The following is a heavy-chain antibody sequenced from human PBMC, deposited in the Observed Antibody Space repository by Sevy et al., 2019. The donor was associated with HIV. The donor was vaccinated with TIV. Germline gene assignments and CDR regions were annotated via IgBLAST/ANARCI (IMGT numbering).Heavy chain of an antibody. CDR2: VSGSGGST. J-gene: IGHJ4*02. D-gene: IGHD3-22*01. CDR1: GFTFTSYA. Sequence: GGSLRLSCAVSGFTFTSYAMNWVRQAPGKGLEWVSSVSGSGGSTYYADSVKGRFSISRDNSRNTQYLQINSLRAEDTAVYYCVKDVAYDNTYLDYWGQGTLVTVSS. V-gene: IGHV3-23*01. CDR3: VKDVAYDNTYLDY.